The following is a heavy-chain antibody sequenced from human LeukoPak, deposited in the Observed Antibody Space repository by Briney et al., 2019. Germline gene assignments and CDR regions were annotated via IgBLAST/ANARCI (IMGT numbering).Heavy chain of an antibody. J-gene: IGHJ4*02. D-gene: IGHD1-1*01. V-gene: IGHV3-7*01. CDR2: INEDGRDK. CDR3: ARGRGTPDY. CDR1: GFTFSSYE. Sequence: GGSLRLSCAASGFTFSSYEMNWVRQAPGKGLEWVANINEDGRDKYYVDSVKGRFTISRFNAGNSLFLQMDRLTAEDTGVYYCARGRGTPDYWGQGTLVSVSS.